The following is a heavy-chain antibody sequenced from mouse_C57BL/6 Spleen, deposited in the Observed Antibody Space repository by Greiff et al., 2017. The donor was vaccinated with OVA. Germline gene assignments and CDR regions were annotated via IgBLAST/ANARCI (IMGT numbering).Heavy chain of an antibody. V-gene: IGHV3-6*01. CDR1: GYSITSGYY. CDR2: ISYDGSN. J-gene: IGHJ1*03. D-gene: IGHD2-5*01. Sequence: DVQLQESGPGLVKPSQSLSLTCSVTGYSITSGYYWNWIRQFPGNKLEWMGYISYDGSNNYNPSLKNRISITRDTSKNQFFLKLNSVTTEDTATYYCARVDYSNWYFDVWGTGTTVTVSS. CDR3: ARVDYSNWYFDV.